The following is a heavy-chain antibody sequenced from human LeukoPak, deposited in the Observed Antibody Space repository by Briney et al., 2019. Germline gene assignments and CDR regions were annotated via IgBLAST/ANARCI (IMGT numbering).Heavy chain of an antibody. J-gene: IGHJ4*02. CDR2: IKQDGGEK. CDR3: AKDRWRWWAVTFDY. V-gene: IGHV3-7*03. Sequence: GGSLRLSCAASGFTFSNYWMNWVRQAPGKGLEWVANIKQDGGEKSYVDSVKGRFTISRDNAKNSLHLQMNSLRAEDTAVYYCAKDRWRWWAVTFDYWGQGTLVTVSS. D-gene: IGHD4-17*01. CDR1: GFTFSNYW.